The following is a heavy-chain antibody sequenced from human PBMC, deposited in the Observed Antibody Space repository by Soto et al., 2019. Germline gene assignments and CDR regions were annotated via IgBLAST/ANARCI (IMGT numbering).Heavy chain of an antibody. CDR1: GFIFSSYE. CDR2: VSSSADAT. J-gene: IGHJ5*01. Sequence: GVLGISRAASGFIFSSYEMAWVPQAPGKGLECGSTVSSSADATQYADSVKGRFTISRDNSKNTLYLEMNNLGDEDTATYYCAKSYFFSWYDSWGQGTLVTVSS. V-gene: IGHV3-23*01. CDR3: AKSYFFSWYDS. D-gene: IGHD3-10*01.